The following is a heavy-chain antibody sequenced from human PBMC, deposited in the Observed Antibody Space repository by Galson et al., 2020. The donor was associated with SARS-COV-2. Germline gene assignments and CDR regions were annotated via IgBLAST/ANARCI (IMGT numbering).Heavy chain of an antibody. J-gene: IGHJ4*02. D-gene: IGHD6-19*01. CDR3: AHQTASGWYGYYFDY. V-gene: IGHV2-5*02. Sequence: KMSGPTLVKPTQTLTLTCTFSGFSLSTSGVGVGWIRQPPGKALEWLALIYWDDDKRYSPSLKSRLTITKDTSKNQVVLTMTNMDPVDTATYYCAHQTASGWYGYYFDYWGQGTLVTVSS. CDR1: GFSLSTSGVG. CDR2: IYWDDDK.